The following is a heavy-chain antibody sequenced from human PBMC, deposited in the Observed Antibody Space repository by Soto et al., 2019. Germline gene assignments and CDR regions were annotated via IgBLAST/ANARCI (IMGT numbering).Heavy chain of an antibody. CDR2: ISYDGSNK. D-gene: IGHD6-19*01. V-gene: IGHV3-30-3*01. Sequence: GGSLRLSCAASGFTFSSYAMHWVRQAPGKGLEWVAVISYDGSNKYYADSVKGRFTISRDNSKNTLYLQMNSLRAEDTAVYYCARELAVAGYYYGMDVWGQGTTVTVSS. CDR3: ARELAVAGYYYGMDV. CDR1: GFTFSSYA. J-gene: IGHJ6*02.